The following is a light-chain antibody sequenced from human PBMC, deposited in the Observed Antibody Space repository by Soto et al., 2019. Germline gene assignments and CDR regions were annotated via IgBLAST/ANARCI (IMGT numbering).Light chain of an antibody. CDR3: QQYNNWPRT. Sequence: EIVMTQSPATLSVSPGERATLSCRASQSVSSDLAWYHQKPGQAPRLLIYGASTRATGILARFSGSGSGTEFTLTINSLQSEDFAVYYCQQYNNWPRTFGQGTKVDIK. CDR2: GAS. CDR1: QSVSSD. V-gene: IGKV3-15*01. J-gene: IGKJ1*01.